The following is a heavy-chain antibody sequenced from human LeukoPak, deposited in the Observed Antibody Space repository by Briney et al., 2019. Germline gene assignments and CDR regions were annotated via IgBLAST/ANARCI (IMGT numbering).Heavy chain of an antibody. CDR1: GFTFSSYA. V-gene: IGHV3-23*01. J-gene: IGHJ4*01. D-gene: IGHD6-19*01. CDR2: ISPSGAST. Sequence: GGSLRLSCAASGFTFSSYAMSWVRQAPGKGLEWVSVISPSGASTNYADSVKGRFTISRDNSRNTMYLQMNSLRAEDTAVYYCAKGIYSSGWSYFDYWGHGTPVTVSS. CDR3: AKGIYSSGWSYFDY.